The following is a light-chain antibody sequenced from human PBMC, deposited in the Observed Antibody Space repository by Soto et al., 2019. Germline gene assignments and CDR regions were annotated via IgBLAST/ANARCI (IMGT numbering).Light chain of an antibody. J-gene: IGKJ5*01. V-gene: IGKV3-20*01. Sequence: ESVLTQSPGTLSLSPGGRATLSCRASQSVNNNYLAWYQQKPGQAPRLLIYGASSGATGLPDRFSGSGSGTDFALTITKLEPEDFAMYYCQQYATSPITFGQGTRLEV. CDR3: QQYATSPIT. CDR2: GAS. CDR1: QSVNNNY.